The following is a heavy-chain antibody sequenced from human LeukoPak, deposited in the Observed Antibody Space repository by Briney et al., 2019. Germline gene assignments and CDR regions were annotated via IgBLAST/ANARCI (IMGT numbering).Heavy chain of an antibody. V-gene: IGHV4-34*01. D-gene: IGHD2-2*01. CDR3: AGGLRRYCSSTSCPYYFDY. Sequence: PSETLSLTCAVYGGSFSGYYWSWIRQPPGKGLEWIGEINHSGSTNYNPSLKSRVTISVDTSKNQFSLKLSSVTAADTAVYCCAGGLRRYCSSTSCPYYFDYWGQGTLVTVSS. J-gene: IGHJ4*02. CDR1: GGSFSGYY. CDR2: INHSGST.